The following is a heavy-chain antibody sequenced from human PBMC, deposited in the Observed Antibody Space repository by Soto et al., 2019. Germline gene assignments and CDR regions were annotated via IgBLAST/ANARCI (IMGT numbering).Heavy chain of an antibody. CDR2: MYYGGST. V-gene: IGHV4-59*08. CDR1: GGSISRYY. Sequence: SETLSLTCTVSGGSISRYYWSWSRQPPGKGLEWIGYMYYGGSTNYNPSLKSRVTISVDTSKMQVSLKLSSVTAADTPVYFCARGTPSPLIVRSSRGSWFDPWGQGTLVTVS. D-gene: IGHD2-15*01. J-gene: IGHJ5*02. CDR3: ARGTPSPLIVRSSRGSWFDP.